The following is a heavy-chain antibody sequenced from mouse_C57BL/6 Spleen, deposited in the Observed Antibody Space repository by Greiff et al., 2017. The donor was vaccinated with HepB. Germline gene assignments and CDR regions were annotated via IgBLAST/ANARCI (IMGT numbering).Heavy chain of an antibody. D-gene: IGHD1-1*01. J-gene: IGHJ2*01. CDR3: TRRTTTVVATGDY. Sequence: VKLMESGAELVRPGASVTLSCKASGYTFTDYEMHWVKQTPVHGLEWIGAIDPETGGTAYNQKFKGKAILTADKSSSTAYMELRSLTSEDSAVYDCTRRTTTVVATGDYWGQGTTLTVSS. CDR1: GYTFTDYE. CDR2: IDPETGGT. V-gene: IGHV1-15*01.